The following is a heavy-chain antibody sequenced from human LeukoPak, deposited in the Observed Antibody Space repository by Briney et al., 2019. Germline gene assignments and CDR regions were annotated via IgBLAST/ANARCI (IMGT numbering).Heavy chain of an antibody. CDR3: ARDFGSGYDFYYYMDV. V-gene: IGHV1-18*01. CDR2: ISAYNGNT. D-gene: IGHD5-12*01. J-gene: IGHJ6*03. Sequence: ASVKVSCKASGGTFSSYAISWVRQAPGQGLEWMGWISAYNGNTNYAQKLQGRVTMTTDTSTSTAYMELRSLRSDDTAVYYCARDFGSGYDFYYYMDVWGKGTTVTISS. CDR1: GGTFSSYA.